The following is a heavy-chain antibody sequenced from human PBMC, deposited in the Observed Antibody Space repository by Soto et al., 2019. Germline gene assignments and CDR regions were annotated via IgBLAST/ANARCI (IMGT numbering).Heavy chain of an antibody. CDR1: GGSVSSGSYY. Sequence: LSLTCTVSGGSVSSGSYYGSWILQPPVKGLEWIGYIYYSGTTNYNPSLKSRVTIPMNTSKNQFSLNLSSVTAADTAVYYCARARCSSTSCYTGYYYGMDVWGQGTTVTVSS. CDR2: IYYSGTT. J-gene: IGHJ6*02. CDR3: ARARCSSTSCYTGYYYGMDV. V-gene: IGHV4-61*01. D-gene: IGHD2-2*02.